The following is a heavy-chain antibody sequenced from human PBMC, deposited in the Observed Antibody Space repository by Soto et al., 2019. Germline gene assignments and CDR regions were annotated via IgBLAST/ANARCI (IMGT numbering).Heavy chain of an antibody. CDR3: AKDIAVAGTDY. CDR1: GFTFSSYA. V-gene: IGHV3-30-3*01. CDR2: ISYDGSNK. J-gene: IGHJ4*02. D-gene: IGHD6-19*01. Sequence: TGGSLRLSCAASGFTFSSYAMHWVRQAPGKGLEWVAVISYDGSNKYYADSVKGRFTISRDNSKNTLYLQMNSLRAEDTAVYYCAKDIAVAGTDYWGQGTLVTVSS.